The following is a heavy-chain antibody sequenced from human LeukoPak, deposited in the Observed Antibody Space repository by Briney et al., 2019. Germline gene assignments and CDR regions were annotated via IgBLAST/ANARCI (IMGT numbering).Heavy chain of an antibody. CDR3: ATLGEYYDSSGYYYN. J-gene: IGHJ4*02. D-gene: IGHD3-22*01. CDR2: INHSGST. Sequence: SETLSLTCAVYGGSFSGYYWSWIRQPPGKGLEWIGEINHSGSTYYNPSLKSRVTISVDSSKNQFSLKLTSVTAADTAVYYCATLGEYYDSSGYYYNWGRGTLVTVSS. CDR1: GGSFSGYY. V-gene: IGHV4-34*01.